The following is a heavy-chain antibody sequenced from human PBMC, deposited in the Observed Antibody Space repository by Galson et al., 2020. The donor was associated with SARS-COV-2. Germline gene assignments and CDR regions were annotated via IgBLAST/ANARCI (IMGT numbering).Heavy chain of an antibody. D-gene: IGHD3-10*01. CDR3: ARPSGSYEAFEY. J-gene: IGHJ4*02. CDR2: IHYSGST. Sequence: SETLSLTCTVSGGSISGNPYYWGWIRQPPGKGLEWLGSIHYSGSTHYNPSLKSRVTMSMDPSKNQFSLRLISVAATDTAIYYCARPSGSYEAFEYWGQGTLVTVSS. CDR1: GGSISGNPYY. V-gene: IGHV4-39*01.